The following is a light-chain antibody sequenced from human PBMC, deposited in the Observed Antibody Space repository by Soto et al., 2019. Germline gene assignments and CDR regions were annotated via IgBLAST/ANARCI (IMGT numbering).Light chain of an antibody. J-gene: IGLJ1*01. CDR3: CSCAGSSTLEV. CDR1: SSDVGSYNL. V-gene: IGLV2-23*01. Sequence: QSALTQPASVSGSPGQSITISCTGTSSDVGSYNLVSWYQQHPGKAPKLMIYEGSKRPSGVSNRFSGSKSGNTASLTISGLQAEDEADYYCCSCAGSSTLEVFGTGTKVTVL. CDR2: EGS.